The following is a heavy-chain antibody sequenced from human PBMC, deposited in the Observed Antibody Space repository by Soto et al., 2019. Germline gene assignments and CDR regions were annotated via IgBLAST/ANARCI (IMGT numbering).Heavy chain of an antibody. D-gene: IGHD3-22*01. CDR2: ISCDGSNK. J-gene: IGHJ6*02. CDR3: AKVRAYYYDSSGYPRAYYYGMAV. CDR1: GFTFSSYA. V-gene: IGHV3-30*18. Sequence: GGSLRLSCAASGFTFSSYAMSWVRQAPGKGLEWVSVISCDGSNKYYADSVKGRFTISRDNSKNTLYLQMNSLRAEDTAVYYCAKVRAYYYDSSGYPRAYYYGMAVWGQGTTVTVSS.